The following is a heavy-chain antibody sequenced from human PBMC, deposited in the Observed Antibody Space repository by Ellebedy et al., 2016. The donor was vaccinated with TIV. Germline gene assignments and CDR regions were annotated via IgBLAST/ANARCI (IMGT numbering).Heavy chain of an antibody. CDR1: GYTFESAD. D-gene: IGHD4-23*01. V-gene: IGHV1-8*01. J-gene: IGHJ4*02. Sequence: ASVKVSCXTSGYTFESADINWVRQAAGQGLEWMGWMNPKSGKTNIAQKFQGRITMTRKTSISTVYMELSSLRSDDTAVYYCAKTPFDYWGQGTLVIVSS. CDR2: MNPKSGKT. CDR3: AKTPFDY.